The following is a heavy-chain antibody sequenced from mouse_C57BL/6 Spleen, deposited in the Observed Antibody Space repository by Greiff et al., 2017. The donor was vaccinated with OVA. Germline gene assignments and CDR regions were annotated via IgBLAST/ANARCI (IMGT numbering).Heavy chain of an antibody. Sequence: EVQLQQSGPELVKPGASVKMSCKASGYTFTDYNMHWVKQSHGKSLEWIGYINPNNGGTSYNQKFKGKATLTVNKSSSTAYMELRSLTSEDSAVYYCARGANWDDYFDYWGQGTTLTVSS. V-gene: IGHV1-22*01. D-gene: IGHD4-1*01. CDR2: INPNNGGT. CDR1: GYTFTDYN. CDR3: ARGANWDDYFDY. J-gene: IGHJ2*01.